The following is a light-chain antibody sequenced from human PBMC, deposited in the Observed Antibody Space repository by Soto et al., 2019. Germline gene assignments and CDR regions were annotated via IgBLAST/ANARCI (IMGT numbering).Light chain of an antibody. CDR1: NSNIGNND. Sequence: QSVLTQPPSVSAAPGQKVTISCSGSNSNIGNNDVSWYQQVPGTAPKLLIYDNDKRPSAIHDRFSGSKSGTSATLDITGLQTGGEADYYCGTWDNSLRAGLFGGGTQLTVL. V-gene: IGLV1-51*01. CDR3: GTWDNSLRAGL. CDR2: DND. J-gene: IGLJ3*02.